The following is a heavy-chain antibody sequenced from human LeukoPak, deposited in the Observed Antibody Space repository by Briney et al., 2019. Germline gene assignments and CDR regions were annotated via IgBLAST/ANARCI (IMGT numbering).Heavy chain of an antibody. CDR1: GGSISSYY. D-gene: IGHD6-13*01. Sequence: SETLSLTCTVSGGSISSYYWSWIRQPPGKGLEWIGYIYYSGSTNYNPSLKSRVTISVDKSKNQFSLKLSSVTAADTAVYYCARGAAAAAHLDYWGQGTLVTVSS. CDR3: ARGAAAAAHLDY. V-gene: IGHV4-59*12. J-gene: IGHJ4*02. CDR2: IYYSGST.